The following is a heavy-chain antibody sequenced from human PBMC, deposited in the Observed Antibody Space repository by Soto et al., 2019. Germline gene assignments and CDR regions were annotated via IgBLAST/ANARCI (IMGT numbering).Heavy chain of an antibody. Sequence: EVQLVESGGGLVQPGGSLRLSCAASGFTFSSYEMNWVRQAPGKGLEWVSYISSSGTTIYYADSVNGRFTISRDNATNSRYLQMNSLRAEDTAVYYCAREHNPGFDYWGQGTLVTVSS. CDR1: GFTFSSYE. D-gene: IGHD1-20*01. J-gene: IGHJ4*02. CDR3: AREHNPGFDY. CDR2: ISSSGTTI. V-gene: IGHV3-48*03.